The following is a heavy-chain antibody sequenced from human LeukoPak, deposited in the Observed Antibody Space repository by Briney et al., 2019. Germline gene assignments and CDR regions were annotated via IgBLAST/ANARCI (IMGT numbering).Heavy chain of an antibody. CDR1: GGSISSYY. V-gene: IGHV4-59*01. J-gene: IGHJ4*02. CDR2: IYYSGST. Sequence: SETLSLTCTVSGGSISSYYWSWIRQPPGKGLEWIGYIYYSGSTNYNPSLKSRVTISVDTSKNQFSLKLSSVNAADPAVYYCAREISDTAMGTIYYWGQGTLVTVSS. D-gene: IGHD5-18*01. CDR3: AREISDTAMGTIYY.